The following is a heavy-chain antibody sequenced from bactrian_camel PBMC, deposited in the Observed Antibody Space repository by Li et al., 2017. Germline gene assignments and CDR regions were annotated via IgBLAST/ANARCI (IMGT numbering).Heavy chain of an antibody. J-gene: IGHJ4*01. CDR1: GYANIVRRYC. CDR2: IDARGNS. D-gene: IGHD4*01. Sequence: HVQLVESGGASVQNGGSLTLSCAASGYANIVRRYCMGWFRQAPGKERAGVAAIDARGNSRYADSVKGRFTISRDTAKSTLYLQMNSLEAEDSGVYSCAVGGSAIIATTFALRGQGTQVTVS. CDR3: AVGGSAIIATTFAL. V-gene: IGHV3S53*01.